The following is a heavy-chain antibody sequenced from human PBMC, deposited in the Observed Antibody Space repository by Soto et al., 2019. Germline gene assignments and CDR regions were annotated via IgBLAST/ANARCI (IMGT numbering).Heavy chain of an antibody. D-gene: IGHD6-19*01. V-gene: IGHV3-23*01. CDR1: GFTFSSYA. CDR2: ISGSGGST. Sequence: GGSLRLSCAASGFTFSSYAMSWVRQAPGKGLEWVSAISGSGGSTYYADSVKGRFTTSRDNSKNTLYLQMNSLRAEDTAVYYCAKCIAVAGIVYYGMDVWGQGTTVTVSS. CDR3: AKCIAVAGIVYYGMDV. J-gene: IGHJ6*02.